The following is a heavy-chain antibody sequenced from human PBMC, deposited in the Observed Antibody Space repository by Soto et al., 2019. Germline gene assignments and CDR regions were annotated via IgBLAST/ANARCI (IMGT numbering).Heavy chain of an antibody. CDR3: ARDPFVSGWSNYHYYYGMDV. D-gene: IGHD6-19*01. V-gene: IGHV6-1*01. J-gene: IGHJ6*02. CDR1: GDSVSSNSAA. Sequence: SQTLSLTCAISGDSVSSNSAAWNWIRQSPSRGLEWLGRTHYRSKWYNDYAVSVKSRISINPDTSTNQFSLQLNSVTPADTAAYYCARDPFVSGWSNYHYYYGMDVWGQGTTVTVSS. CDR2: THYRSKWYN.